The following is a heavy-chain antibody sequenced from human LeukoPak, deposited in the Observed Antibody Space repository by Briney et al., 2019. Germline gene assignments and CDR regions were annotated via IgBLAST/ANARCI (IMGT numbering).Heavy chain of an antibody. D-gene: IGHD2/OR15-2a*01. CDR1: GGSISGNYY. J-gene: IGHJ3*02. Sequence: SETLSLTCTVSGGSISGNYYWSWIRQPAGKGLEWIGRIYARGNTNYNPSLKSRVTISVDTSTNQFSLKLSSVTAADTAVYFCARDSHAYFDAFDIWGQGTMVTVSS. CDR2: IYARGNT. V-gene: IGHV4-61*02. CDR3: ARDSHAYFDAFDI.